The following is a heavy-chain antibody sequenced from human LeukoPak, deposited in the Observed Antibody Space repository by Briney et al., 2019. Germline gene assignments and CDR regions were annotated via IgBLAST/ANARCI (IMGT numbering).Heavy chain of an antibody. Sequence: GCALRLSCSASGFSLNSYAMHWVRQAPGKGLEYVCSISSKGGPTHYADSENGRFTISRDNSKNTLYLQMSSLRTEDTAVYYCVKDRAVDYWGQGSLVTVSS. V-gene: IGHV3-64D*06. J-gene: IGHJ4*02. CDR2: ISSKGGPT. D-gene: IGHD3-10*01. CDR3: VKDRAVDY. CDR1: GFSLNSYA.